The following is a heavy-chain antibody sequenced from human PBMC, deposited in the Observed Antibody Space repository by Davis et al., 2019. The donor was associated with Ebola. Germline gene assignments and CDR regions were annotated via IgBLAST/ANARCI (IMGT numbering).Heavy chain of an antibody. D-gene: IGHD3-3*01. J-gene: IGHJ6*04. CDR2: ISGSGGST. Sequence: GGSLRLSCAASGFTFSSYSMNWVRQAPGKGLEWVSAISGSGGSTYYADSVKGRFTISRDNSKKTLYPQMNSLRAEDTAVYYCAKSGLSFGVVKYHYGMDVWGKGTTVTVSS. V-gene: IGHV3-23*01. CDR1: GFTFSSYS. CDR3: AKSGLSFGVVKYHYGMDV.